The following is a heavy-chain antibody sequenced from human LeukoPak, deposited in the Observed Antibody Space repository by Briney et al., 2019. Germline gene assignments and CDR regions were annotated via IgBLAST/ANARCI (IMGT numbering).Heavy chain of an antibody. V-gene: IGHV1-8*01. D-gene: IGHD3-10*01. CDR1: GYTFTSYD. J-gene: IGHJ3*02. CDR3: ARQIMVRGVPHDAFDI. CDR2: MNPNSGNT. Sequence: ASVKVPCKASGYTFTSYDINWVRQATGQGLEWMGWMNPNSGNTGYAQKFQGRVTMTRNTSISTAYMELSSLRSEDTAVYYCARQIMVRGVPHDAFDIWGQGTMVTVSS.